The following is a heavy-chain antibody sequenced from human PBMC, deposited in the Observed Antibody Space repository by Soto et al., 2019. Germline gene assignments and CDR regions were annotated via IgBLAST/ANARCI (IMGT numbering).Heavy chain of an antibody. CDR3: ARVPPDYYDTEGSFDY. CDR2: ISSDGYNK. D-gene: IGHD3-22*01. CDR1: GCTFKNYA. V-gene: IGHV3-30-3*01. J-gene: IGHJ4*02. Sequence: GSLRLSGIGSGCTFKNYAMHWVRQAPGKGLEWVAVISSDGYNKYYADSVKGRFTISRDNSKNTLYVQMNSLRDEDTALYYCARVPPDYYDTEGSFDYWGLGTLVTVSS.